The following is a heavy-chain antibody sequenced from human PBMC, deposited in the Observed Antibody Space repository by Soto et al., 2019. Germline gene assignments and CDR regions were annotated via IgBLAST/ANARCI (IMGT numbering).Heavy chain of an antibody. CDR2: SIPIFGTA. CDR1: GGTFSSYG. J-gene: IGHJ6*02. D-gene: IGHD2-15*01. V-gene: IGHV1-69*13. CDR3: ARDRPPYCSGGSCYHPAPRGVFYYYGMDV. Sequence: GASVKVSCKASGGTFSSYGISWVLQAPGQGLEWMGGSIPIFGTANYAQKFQGRVTITADESTSTAYMELSSLRSEDTAVYYCARDRPPYCSGGSCYHPAPRGVFYYYGMDVWGQGTTVTVSS.